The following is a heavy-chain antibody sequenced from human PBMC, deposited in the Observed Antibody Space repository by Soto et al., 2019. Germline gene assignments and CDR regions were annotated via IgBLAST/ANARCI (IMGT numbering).Heavy chain of an antibody. Sequence: EVQLLESGGGLVQPGGSLRLSCAASGFTFSSYAMRWVRQAPVKGLEWVSAISGSGGSTYYADSVKGRFTISRDNSKNTLYLQMHSLRAEDTAVYYCARPGSGSYYDYCGQGTLVTVSS. D-gene: IGHD1-26*01. CDR2: ISGSGGST. CDR3: ARPGSGSYYDY. J-gene: IGHJ4*02. CDR1: GFTFSSYA. V-gene: IGHV3-23*01.